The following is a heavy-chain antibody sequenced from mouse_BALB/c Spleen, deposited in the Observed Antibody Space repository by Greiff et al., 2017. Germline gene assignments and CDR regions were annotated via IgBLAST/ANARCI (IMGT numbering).Heavy chain of an antibody. D-gene: IGHD2-4*01. CDR3: ARLDYEGYFDY. V-gene: IGHV3-2*02. CDR2: ISYSGST. J-gene: IGHJ2*01. Sequence: EVKLQESGPGLVKPSQSLSLTCTVTGYSITSDYAWNWIRQFPGNKLEWMGYISYSGSTSYNPSLKSRISITRDTSKNQFFLQLNSVTTEDTATYYCARLDYEGYFDYWGQGTTLTVSS. CDR1: GYSITSDYA.